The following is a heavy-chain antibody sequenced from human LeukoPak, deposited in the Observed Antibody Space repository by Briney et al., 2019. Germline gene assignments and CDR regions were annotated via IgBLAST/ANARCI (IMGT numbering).Heavy chain of an antibody. V-gene: IGHV4-30-2*01. J-gene: IGHJ4*02. D-gene: IGHD2-21*01. CDR1: GGSISSGGYS. CDR2: IYHSGST. CDR3: ARSDGDSTFDY. Sequence: SQTLSLTCTVSGGSISSGGYSWSWIRQPPGKGLEWIGYIYHSGSTYYNPSLKSRVTISVDRSKNQFSLKLSSVTAADTAVYYCARSDGDSTFDYWGQGTLVTVSS.